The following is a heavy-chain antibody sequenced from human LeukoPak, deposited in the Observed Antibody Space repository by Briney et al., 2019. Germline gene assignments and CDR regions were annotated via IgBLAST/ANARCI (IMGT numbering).Heavy chain of an antibody. D-gene: IGHD2-2*01. CDR1: GYSISSGYY. V-gene: IGHV4-38-2*02. CDR3: ARDQGGCSSTSCYDFDY. J-gene: IGHJ4*02. Sequence: PSETLSLNCTVSGYSISSGYYWGWIRQPPGKGLEWIGRIYHSGNTYYNPSLKSRVTMSVDTSKNQFSLKLSSVTAADTAVYYCARDQGGCSSTSCYDFDYWGQGTLVTVSS. CDR2: IYHSGNT.